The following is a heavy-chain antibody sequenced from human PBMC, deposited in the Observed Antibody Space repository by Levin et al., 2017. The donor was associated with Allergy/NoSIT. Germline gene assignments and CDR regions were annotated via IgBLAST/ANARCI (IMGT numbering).Heavy chain of an antibody. CDR1: GGSIRNTNYY. CDR3: ARRGYYDSSGYLDY. Sequence: SQTLSLTCTVSGGSIRNTNYYWGWIRQPPGKGLEWIGSIYYSGSTYYNPSLKSRVTISVDTSKNQFSLKLSSVTAADTAVYYCARRGYYDSSGYLDYWGQGTLVTVSS. D-gene: IGHD3-22*01. V-gene: IGHV4-39*01. CDR2: IYYSGST. J-gene: IGHJ4*02.